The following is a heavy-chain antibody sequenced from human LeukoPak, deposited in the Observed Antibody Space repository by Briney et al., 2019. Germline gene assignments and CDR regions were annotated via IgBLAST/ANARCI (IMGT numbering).Heavy chain of an antibody. CDR1: GVSSSSSY. J-gene: IGHJ4*02. V-gene: IGHV4-59*08. CDR2: ISYTGDS. D-gene: IGHD2-21*01. Sequence: PSETLSLTCTVSGVSSSSSYWSWIRQPPGKGLEWIGYISYTGDSNHNPSFKSRVSISLDTSKDQISLKLYSVTAADTAVYYCARHRFASPLDSWGQGTLVTVSS. CDR3: ARHRFASPLDS.